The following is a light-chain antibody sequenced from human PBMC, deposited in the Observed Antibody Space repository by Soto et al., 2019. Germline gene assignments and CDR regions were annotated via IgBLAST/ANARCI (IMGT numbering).Light chain of an antibody. CDR3: ISYTDRQSYV. CDR2: AVS. CDR1: SIDIGSYNH. V-gene: IGLV2-14*03. J-gene: IGLJ1*01. Sequence: QSALTQPASVSGSPGQSITISCSGTSIDIGSYNHVAWYQQLPGKSPKLMIYAVSDRPPGVSDLFSGSKSGITASLTSSGLQTEDAADYYCISYTDRQSYVFGTGTKVTVL.